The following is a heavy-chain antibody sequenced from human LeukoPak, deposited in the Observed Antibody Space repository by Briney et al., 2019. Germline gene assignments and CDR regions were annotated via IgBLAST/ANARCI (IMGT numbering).Heavy chain of an antibody. J-gene: IGHJ4*02. CDR2: ISSSSSTI. CDR1: GFTFSSYS. V-gene: IGHV3-48*01. Sequence: GXSLRLSCAASGFTFSSYSMNWVRQAPGKGLEWVSYISSSSSTIYYADSVKGRFTISRDNAKNSLYLQMNSLRAEDTAVYYCARDIGDYFDYWGQGTLVTVSS. CDR3: ARDIGDYFDY. D-gene: IGHD2-21*01.